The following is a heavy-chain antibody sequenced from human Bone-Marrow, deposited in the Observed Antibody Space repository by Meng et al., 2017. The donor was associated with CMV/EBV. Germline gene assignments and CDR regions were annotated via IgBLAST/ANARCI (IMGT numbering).Heavy chain of an antibody. CDR1: GFSFNSYS. CDR3: ARSPSIDCGGDCYSDY. V-gene: IGHV3-30-3*01. CDR2: ISYDGRNQ. J-gene: IGHJ4*02. D-gene: IGHD2-21*01. Sequence: GESLKISCAASGFSFNSYSMHWVRQAPGKGLEWVAVISYDGRNQFYADSVKGRFTISRDNSKNTLYLQMNSLRAEDTAVYYCARSPSIDCGGDCYSDYWGQGTLVTVSS.